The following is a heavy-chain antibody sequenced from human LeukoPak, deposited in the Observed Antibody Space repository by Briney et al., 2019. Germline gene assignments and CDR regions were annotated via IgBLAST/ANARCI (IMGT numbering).Heavy chain of an antibody. CDR3: ARSLGYSSGPDY. CDR2: IYPGDSDT. Sequence: GESLKISCKGAGYNFISYWIGWVRQMPGKGLEWMGIIYPGDSDTIYSPSFQGQVTISADKSINTAYLQWSSLKASDTAMYYCARSLGYSSGPDYWGQGTLVTVSS. V-gene: IGHV5-51*01. J-gene: IGHJ4*02. CDR1: GYNFISYW. D-gene: IGHD6-19*01.